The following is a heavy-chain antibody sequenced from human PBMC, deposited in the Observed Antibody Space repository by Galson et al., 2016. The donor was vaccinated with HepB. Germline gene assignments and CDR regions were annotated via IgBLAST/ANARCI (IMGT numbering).Heavy chain of an antibody. D-gene: IGHD3-22*01. CDR2: TYQSGST. J-gene: IGHJ3*02. Sequence: TLSLTCTVSNGSIRSGDYSWSWIRQPPGEGLEWIGYTYQSGSTYYNSSPKSRVIISVDRSNNQSSLKPHSVTAADTAVYYCARGTSSSETSGFYYGADDIFDIWGQGTMVTVSA. CDR1: NGSIRSGDYS. V-gene: IGHV4-30-2*01. CDR3: ARGTSSSETSGFYYGADDIFDI.